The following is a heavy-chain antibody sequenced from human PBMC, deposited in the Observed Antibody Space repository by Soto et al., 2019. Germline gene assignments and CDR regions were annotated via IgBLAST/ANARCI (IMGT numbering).Heavy chain of an antibody. Sequence: GGSLRLSCAASGFTFSSYLMHWVRQAPGTGLEWVALISYDGSSKNYADSVKGRFTVSRDNSKNTLYLQMNSLRAEYTALYYCAFNWNDIYYMDVWGKGTTVTVSS. CDR2: ISYDGSSK. V-gene: IGHV3-30*03. CDR3: AFNWNDIYYMDV. CDR1: GFTFSSYL. D-gene: IGHD1-1*01. J-gene: IGHJ6*03.